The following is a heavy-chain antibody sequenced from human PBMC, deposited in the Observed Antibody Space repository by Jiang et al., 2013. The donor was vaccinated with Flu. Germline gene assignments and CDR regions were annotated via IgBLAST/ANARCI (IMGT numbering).Heavy chain of an antibody. Sequence: GAEVKKPGASVKVSCKASGYTFTGYYMHWVRQAPGQGLEWMGWINPNSGGTNYAQKFQGRVTMTRDTSISTAYMELSRLRSDDTAVYFCARDARYSSSSGHPGFIDYWGQGTPGHRLL. CDR3: ARDARYSSSSGHPGFIDY. CDR1: GYTFTGYY. J-gene: IGHJ4*02. D-gene: IGHD6-6*01. V-gene: IGHV1-2*02. CDR2: INPNSGGT.